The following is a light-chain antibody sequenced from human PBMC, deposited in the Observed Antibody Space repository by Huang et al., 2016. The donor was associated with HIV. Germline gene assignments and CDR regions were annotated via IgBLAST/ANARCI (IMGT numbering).Light chain of an antibody. CDR1: KSVATQ. V-gene: IGKV3-15*01. J-gene: IGKJ3*01. CDR3: QQYNTSPTT. CDR2: GTS. Sequence: EIIMTQFPATLSLSPGETATLSCRASKSVATQSAWYQQKPGQAPRLLIFGTSNRATGVPDRFSGSGSGTEFTLTISSLQSEDFAVYYCQQYNTSPTTFGPGTRVDVK.